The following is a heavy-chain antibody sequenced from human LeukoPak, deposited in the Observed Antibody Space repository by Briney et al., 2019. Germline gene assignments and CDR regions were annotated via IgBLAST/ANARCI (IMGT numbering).Heavy chain of an antibody. CDR1: GYSISSGYY. CDR2: IYHSGST. Sequence: SETLSLTCTVSGYSISSGYYWGWIRQPPGKGLEWIGSIYHSGSTYYNPSLKSRVTISVDTSKNQFSLKLSSVTAADTAVYYCARWATANPQRKYCSGGSCYSGAQPKAPGDGVYYFDYWGQGTLVTVSS. D-gene: IGHD2-15*01. V-gene: IGHV4-38-2*02. J-gene: IGHJ4*02. CDR3: ARWATANPQRKYCSGGSCYSGAQPKAPGDGVYYFDY.